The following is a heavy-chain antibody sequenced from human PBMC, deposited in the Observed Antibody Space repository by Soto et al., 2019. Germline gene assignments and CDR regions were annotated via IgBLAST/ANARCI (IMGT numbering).Heavy chain of an antibody. V-gene: IGHV2-5*01. D-gene: IGHD6-13*01. CDR3: AHTAPLSPGYSSSWYGRYFDY. CDR2: IYWNDDK. Sequence: SGPTLVNPTQTLTLTCTFSGFSLSTSGVGVGWIRQPPGKALEWLALIYWNDDKRYSPSLKSRLTITKDTSKNQVVLTMTNMDPVDTATYYFAHTAPLSPGYSSSWYGRYFDYWGQGTLVTVSS. CDR1: GFSLSTSGVG. J-gene: IGHJ4*02.